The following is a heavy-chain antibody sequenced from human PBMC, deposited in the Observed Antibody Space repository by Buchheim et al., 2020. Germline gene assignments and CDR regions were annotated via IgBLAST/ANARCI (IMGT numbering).Heavy chain of an antibody. V-gene: IGHV3-30*04. CDR1: GFTFSSYA. CDR3: ARDRWELLRGNYYYGMDV. J-gene: IGHJ6*02. Sequence: QVQLVESGGGVVQPGRSLRLSCAASGFTFSSYAMHWVRQAPGKGLEWGAVISYDGSNKSYADPVKGRFTNSRDNSKNTLYLQMNILRAEDTAVYYCARDRWELLRGNYYYGMDVWGQGTT. CDR2: ISYDGSNK. D-gene: IGHD1-26*01.